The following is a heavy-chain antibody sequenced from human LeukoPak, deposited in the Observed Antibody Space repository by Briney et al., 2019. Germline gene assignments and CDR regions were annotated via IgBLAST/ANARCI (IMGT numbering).Heavy chain of an antibody. V-gene: IGHV4-30-4*01. CDR1: GGSISSGDYY. Sequence: SQTLSLTCTVSGGSISSGDYYWRWIRQPPGKGLEWIGYIYYSGSTYYNPSLKSRVTIPVDTSKNQFSLKLSSVTAADTAVYYCARGLAYYDSSGYYYFDYWGQGTLVTVSS. D-gene: IGHD3-22*01. J-gene: IGHJ4*02. CDR3: ARGLAYYDSSGYYYFDY. CDR2: IYYSGST.